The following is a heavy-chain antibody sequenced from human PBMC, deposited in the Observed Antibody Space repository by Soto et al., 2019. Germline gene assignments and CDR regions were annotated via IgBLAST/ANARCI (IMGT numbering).Heavy chain of an antibody. CDR3: ARAGGTTVTGLWHFDS. J-gene: IGHJ4*02. Sequence: VGSLRLSCESSVCTFNTYSMHCVRQPPGKGLEWLAAIWYDGTQKYYADSVKGRFIISRDNSKKTLYLEMNSLRAEDTAVYYCARAGGTTVTGLWHFDSWGQGTLVTVSS. CDR1: VCTFNTYS. D-gene: IGHD4-17*01. CDR2: IWYDGTQK. V-gene: IGHV3-33*01.